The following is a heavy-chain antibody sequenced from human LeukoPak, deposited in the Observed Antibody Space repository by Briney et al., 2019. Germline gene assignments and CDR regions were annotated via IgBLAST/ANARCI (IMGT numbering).Heavy chain of an antibody. CDR3: ARESDCSGGSCYYYFDY. Sequence: GGSLRLSCTASGFTVSSNYMSRVRQAPGKGLEWVSIIYSGGSTYYADSVKGRFTISRDNFKNTLYLQMDSLRAEDTAVYYCARESDCSGGSCYYYFDYWGQGTLVTVSS. CDR2: IYSGGST. CDR1: GFTVSSNY. J-gene: IGHJ4*02. D-gene: IGHD2-15*01. V-gene: IGHV3-53*01.